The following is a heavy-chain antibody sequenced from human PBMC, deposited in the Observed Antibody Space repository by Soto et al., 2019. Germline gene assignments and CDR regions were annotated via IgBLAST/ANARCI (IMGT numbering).Heavy chain of an antibody. V-gene: IGHV1-3*01. J-gene: IGHJ4*02. CDR1: GYTFTSYA. CDR3: AKLASGGEPIDY. D-gene: IGHD2-21*01. Sequence: ASVKVSCKASGYTFTSYAMHWVRQAPGQRLEWMGWINAGNGNTKYSQKFQGRVTITRDTSASTAYMELSSLRSEDTAVYYCAKLASGGEPIDYWGQGTLVTVSS. CDR2: INAGNGNT.